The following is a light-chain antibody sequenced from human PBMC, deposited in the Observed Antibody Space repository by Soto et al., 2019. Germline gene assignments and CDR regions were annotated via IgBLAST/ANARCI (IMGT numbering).Light chain of an antibody. Sequence: TQSPASLALSRGEGAALCCRASQSVRDNLAWYQQKPGQAPRLLIYRASTRATGVPARFSGSGSGTEFTLTISSLQSEDASVYFCQHYNFSPHTFGQGTRLEI. CDR1: QSVRDN. CDR2: RAS. CDR3: QHYNFSPHT. J-gene: IGKJ5*01. V-gene: IGKV3-15*01.